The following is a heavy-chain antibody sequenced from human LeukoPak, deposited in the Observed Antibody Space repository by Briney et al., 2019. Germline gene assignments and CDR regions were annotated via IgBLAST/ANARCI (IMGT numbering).Heavy chain of an antibody. D-gene: IGHD6-6*01. Sequence: GGSLRLSCAASGFTFSSYAMSWVRQAPGKGLEWVSSISGSGGSTSYAASVKGRFPISRDNSKNTLYLQMNSLRAEDTAVYYCAKDYIAARLPPRPAYYFDYWGQGTLVTVSS. CDR3: AKDYIAARLPPRPAYYFDY. CDR1: GFTFSSYA. CDR2: ISGSGGST. V-gene: IGHV3-23*01. J-gene: IGHJ4*02.